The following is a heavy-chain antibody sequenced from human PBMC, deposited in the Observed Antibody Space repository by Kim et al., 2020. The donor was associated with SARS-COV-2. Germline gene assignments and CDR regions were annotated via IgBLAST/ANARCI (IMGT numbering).Heavy chain of an antibody. J-gene: IGHJ6*02. D-gene: IGHD5-18*01. CDR3: ARGIGSDTAMVEDYYYYGMDV. CDR1: GGIFSSYA. CDR2: IIPIFGTA. V-gene: IGHV1-69*13. Sequence: SVKVSCKASGGIFSSYAISWVRQAPGQGLEWMAGIIPIFGTANYAQKFQGRVTITADESTSTAYMELSSLRSEDTAVYYCARGIGSDTAMVEDYYYYGMDVWGQGTTVTVSS.